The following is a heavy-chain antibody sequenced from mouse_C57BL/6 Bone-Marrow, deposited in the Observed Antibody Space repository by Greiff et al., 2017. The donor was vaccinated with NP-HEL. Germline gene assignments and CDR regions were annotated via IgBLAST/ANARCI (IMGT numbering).Heavy chain of an antibody. CDR2: IYPENGDT. CDR1: GFNFKDDY. Sequence: VQLKQSGAELVRPGASVKFSCTASGFNFKDDYMHWVKQRPEQGLEWIGWIYPENGDTEYASKFQGKATMTAENSSNTAYLQLSSLTSEDTAFYYGTTPIYYDYVDYWGQGTALTVSS. J-gene: IGHJ2*01. D-gene: IGHD2-4*01. V-gene: IGHV14-4*01. CDR3: TTPIYYDYVDY.